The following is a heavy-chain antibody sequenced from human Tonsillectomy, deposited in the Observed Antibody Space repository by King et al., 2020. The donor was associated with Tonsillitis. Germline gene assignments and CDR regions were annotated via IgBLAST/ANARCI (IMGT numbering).Heavy chain of an antibody. J-gene: IGHJ4*02. Sequence: QLVQSGAEVKKPGASVKVSCKASGYTFSGYYIHWLRQAPGQGLEWMGYINPNSDGTNYAQKFQGRVTMTRDTSVSTAYMELSRLRSDDTAVYYCAREVYDGRTGSLDCWGQGTPVTVSS. CDR1: GYTFSGYY. V-gene: IGHV1-2*02. CDR2: INPNSDGT. CDR3: AREVYDGRTGSLDC. D-gene: IGHD3-10*01.